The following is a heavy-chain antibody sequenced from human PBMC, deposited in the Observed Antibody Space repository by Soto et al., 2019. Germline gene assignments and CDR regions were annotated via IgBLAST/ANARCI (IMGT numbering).Heavy chain of an antibody. CDR2: ISSSSSTI. CDR3: ARDGFYSSWNFDS. Sequence: PGGSLRLSCAASGFTFSSYSMNWVRQAPGKGLEWVSYISSSSSTIYYADSVKGRFTISRDNAKNSLYLQMNSLRAEDTAVYYCARDGFYSSWNFDSWGQGALVTVSS. V-gene: IGHV3-48*01. CDR1: GFTFSSYS. D-gene: IGHD6-13*01. J-gene: IGHJ4*02.